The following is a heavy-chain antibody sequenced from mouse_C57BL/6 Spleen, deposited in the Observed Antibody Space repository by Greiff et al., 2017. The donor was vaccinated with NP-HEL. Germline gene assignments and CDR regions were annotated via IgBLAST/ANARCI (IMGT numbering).Heavy chain of an antibody. Sequence: VQLQQPGAELVRPGSSVKLSCEASGYTFTSYWMHWVKQRPIQGLEWIGNIDPSDSETHYNQKFKDKATLTVDKSSSTAYMQLSSLTSEDSAVYYCATTVVARAYFDVWGTGTTVTVSS. CDR2: IDPSDSET. D-gene: IGHD1-1*01. CDR3: ATTVVARAYFDV. V-gene: IGHV1-52*01. CDR1: GYTFTSYW. J-gene: IGHJ1*03.